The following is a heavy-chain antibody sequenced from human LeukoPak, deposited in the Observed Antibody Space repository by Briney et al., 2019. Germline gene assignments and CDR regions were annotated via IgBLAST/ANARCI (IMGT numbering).Heavy chain of an antibody. CDR2: IYYSGST. V-gene: IGHV4-59*01. CDR3: ARDSRVPGGDYVGPFDY. CDR1: GGSISSYY. J-gene: IGHJ4*02. D-gene: IGHD4-17*01. Sequence: SETLSLTCIVSGGSISSYYWSWIRQPPGKGLEWIGYIYYSGSTNYNPSLKSRVTISVDTSKNQFSLKLSSVTAADTAVYYCARDSRVPGGDYVGPFDYWGQGTLVTVSS.